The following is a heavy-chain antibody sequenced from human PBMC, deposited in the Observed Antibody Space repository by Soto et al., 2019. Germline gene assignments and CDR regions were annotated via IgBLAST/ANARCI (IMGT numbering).Heavy chain of an antibody. J-gene: IGHJ5*02. Sequence: QAQLVQSGAEVKKPGASVKVSCKTSGYTFTDYDINWVRQATGQGLEWIGWMNPNSGETGYAQKFQGRVTMTRSASLSTAYLELRSVRSEETAVDYSARVAVAARPRWYNWFDPWGQGTLVTVSS. CDR3: ARVAVAARPRWYNWFDP. D-gene: IGHD2-15*01. CDR2: MNPNSGET. CDR1: GYTFTDYD. V-gene: IGHV1-8*01.